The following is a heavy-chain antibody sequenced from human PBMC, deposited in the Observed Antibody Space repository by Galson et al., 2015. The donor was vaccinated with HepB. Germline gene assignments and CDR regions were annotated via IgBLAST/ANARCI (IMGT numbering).Heavy chain of an antibody. D-gene: IGHD2-2*01. J-gene: IGHJ5*02. CDR2: ISYDGTKK. CDR3: AKDHCTRTSCYYWSDP. Sequence: SLRLSCAASGFTFSTYGIHWVRQAPGKGLEWVAVISYDGTKKYYADSVQGRFTISRDNSKNTLYLQMNSLRAEDTAVYYCAKDHCTRTSCYYWSDPWGQGTLVTVSS. CDR1: GFTFSTYG. V-gene: IGHV3-30*18.